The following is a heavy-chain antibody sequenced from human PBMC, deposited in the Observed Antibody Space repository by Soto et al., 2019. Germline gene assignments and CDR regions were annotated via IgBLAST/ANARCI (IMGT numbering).Heavy chain of an antibody. J-gene: IGHJ6*02. Sequence: SETLSLTCTVSGGSISSGDYYWSWIRQPPGKGLEWIGYIYYSGSTYYNPSLKSRVTISVDTSKNQFSLKLSSVTAAGTAVYYCASSIAARGDYYYGMDVWGQGTTVTVSS. CDR3: ASSIAARGDYYYGMDV. CDR2: IYYSGST. CDR1: GGSISSGDYY. D-gene: IGHD6-6*01. V-gene: IGHV4-30-4*01.